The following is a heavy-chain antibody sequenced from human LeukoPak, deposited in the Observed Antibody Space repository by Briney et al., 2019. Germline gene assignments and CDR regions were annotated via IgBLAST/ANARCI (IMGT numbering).Heavy chain of an antibody. CDR1: GFTFNSYS. Sequence: PGGSLRLSCAASGFTFNSYSMNWFRQASGKGLEWVSSISSSSRFIYYADSVKGRFTISRDNAKNSLYLQMNSLRAEDTAVYYCARDRYDTRGSDYWGQGTLVTVSS. CDR2: ISSSSRFI. J-gene: IGHJ4*02. CDR3: ARDRYDTRGSDY. V-gene: IGHV3-21*01. D-gene: IGHD3-22*01.